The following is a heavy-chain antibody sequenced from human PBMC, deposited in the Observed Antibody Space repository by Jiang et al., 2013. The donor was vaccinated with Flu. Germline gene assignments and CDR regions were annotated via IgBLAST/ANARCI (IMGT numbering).Heavy chain of an antibody. D-gene: IGHD6-13*01. Sequence: VQLVESGGGVVQPGRSLRLSCAASGFTFSSYAMHWVRQAPGKGLEWVAVISYDGSNKYYADSVKGRFTISRDNSKNTLYLQMNSLRAEDTAVYYCARRIAAAGTDYWGQGTLVTVSS. CDR1: GFTFSSYA. V-gene: IGHV3-30-3*01. CDR2: ISYDGSNK. J-gene: IGHJ4*02. CDR3: ARRIAAAGTDY.